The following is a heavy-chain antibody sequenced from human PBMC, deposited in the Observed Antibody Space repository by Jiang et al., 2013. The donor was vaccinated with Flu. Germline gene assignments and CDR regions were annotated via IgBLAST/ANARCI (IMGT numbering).Heavy chain of an antibody. CDR3: ARDLFDNSRYYSSYYYGMDV. Sequence: VQLLESGGGVVQPGRSLRLSCAASGFTFSTYGMHWVRQVPGKGLEWVAVISYDGSNKYFGDSVKGRFTISRDNSKNTLYLQMNSLRAEDTAVYYCARDLFDNSRYYSSYYYGMDVWGQGTTVTVSS. J-gene: IGHJ6*02. D-gene: IGHD3-22*01. V-gene: IGHV3-33*05. CDR1: GFTFSTYG. CDR2: ISYDGSNK.